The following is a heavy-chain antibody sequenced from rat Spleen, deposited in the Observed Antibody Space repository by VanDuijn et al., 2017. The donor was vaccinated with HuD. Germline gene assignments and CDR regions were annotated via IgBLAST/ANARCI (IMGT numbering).Heavy chain of an antibody. D-gene: IGHD1-6*01. J-gene: IGHJ2*01. Sequence: EVQLVESGGGLVQPGRSLKLSCAASGFTFSNYGMAWVCQAPAKGLEWVATISYDGSSTYYRDSVKGRFTISRDIAKSTLFLQMNSLKSEDTATYYCTRGGYMYTTDYYSFYWGQGVMVTVSS. V-gene: IGHV5-29*01. CDR1: GFTFSNYG. CDR2: ISYDGSST. CDR3: TRGGYMYTTDYYSFY.